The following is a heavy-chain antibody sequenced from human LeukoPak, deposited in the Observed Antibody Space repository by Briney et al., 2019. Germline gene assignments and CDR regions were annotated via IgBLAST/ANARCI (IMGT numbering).Heavy chain of an antibody. V-gene: IGHV4-39*07. J-gene: IGHJ5*02. D-gene: IGHD6-19*01. CDR1: GGSISSYY. CDR3: ARDRGAGRS. CDR2: IYYSGST. Sequence: SETLSLTCTVSGGSISSYYWSWIRQPPGKGLEWIGSIYYSGSTYYNPSLKSRVTISVDTSKNQFSLKLSSVTAADTAVYYCARDRGAGRSWGQGTLVTVSS.